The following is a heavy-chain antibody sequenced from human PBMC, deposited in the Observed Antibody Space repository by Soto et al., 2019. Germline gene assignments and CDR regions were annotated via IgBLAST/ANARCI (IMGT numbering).Heavy chain of an antibody. CDR3: AASILVSRQYFDL. J-gene: IGHJ2*01. Sequence: EVQLVESGGGLVQPGGSLRLSCAASGFTFSSYTMNWVRQAPGKGLEWISHITHSSSAIYYADSVRGRFTVSRDNAKNSLYLQLTSLRAEDTAVYYCAASILVSRQYFDLWGRGTLVTVSS. V-gene: IGHV3-48*01. CDR2: ITHSSSAI. D-gene: IGHD3-9*01. CDR1: GFTFSSYT.